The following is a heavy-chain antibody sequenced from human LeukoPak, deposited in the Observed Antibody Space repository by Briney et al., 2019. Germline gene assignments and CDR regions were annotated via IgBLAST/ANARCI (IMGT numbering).Heavy chain of an antibody. CDR2: IYNRGST. J-gene: IGHJ3*02. Sequence: SQNLSLTFTVSGGSISSGGHYWSWIRQHPGKGLDWIGYIYNRGSTYYNPSLKSRVTISVDTSKNQFSLKLNSVTAADTAVYYCTRGDAFDIWGQGTMVTVSS. V-gene: IGHV4-31*03. CDR1: GGSISSGGHY. CDR3: TRGDAFDI.